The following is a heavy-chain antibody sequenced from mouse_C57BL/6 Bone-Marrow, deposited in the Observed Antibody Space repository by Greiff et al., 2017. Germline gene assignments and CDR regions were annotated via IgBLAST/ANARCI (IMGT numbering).Heavy chain of an antibody. Sequence: VHLVESGGGLVKPGGSLKLSCAASGFTFSSYAMSWVRQTPEKRLEWVATISDGGSYTYYPDNVKGRFTISRDNAKNNLYLQMSHLKSEDTAMYYCARASLTGNYFDYWGQGTTLTVSS. D-gene: IGHD4-1*01. V-gene: IGHV5-4*01. CDR1: GFTFSSYA. J-gene: IGHJ2*01. CDR3: ARASLTGNYFDY. CDR2: ISDGGSYT.